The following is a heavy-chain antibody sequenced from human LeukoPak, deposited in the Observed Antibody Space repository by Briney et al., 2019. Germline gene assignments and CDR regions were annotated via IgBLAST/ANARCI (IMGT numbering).Heavy chain of an antibody. CDR1: RGSLRSYF. CDR3: ATDVGNSYGSFDY. D-gene: IGHD5-18*01. J-gene: IGHJ4*02. Sequence: SETLSLTCTLSRGSLRSYFWTWIRQPAGKGLGWIGRIYSSGSTNYNPSLKSRVTMSVDTSKNRFSLKLSSVTGPDTALYYCATDVGNSYGSFDYWGQGTLVTVS. CDR2: IYSSGST. V-gene: IGHV4-4*07.